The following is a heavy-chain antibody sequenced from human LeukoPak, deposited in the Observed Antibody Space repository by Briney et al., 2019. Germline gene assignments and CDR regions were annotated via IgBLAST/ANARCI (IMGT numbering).Heavy chain of an antibody. CDR3: AKDPWYNWNDDWGYYFDY. CDR1: GFTFSSYA. Sequence: GGSLRLSCAASGFTFSSYAMSWVRQAPGKGLEWVSAISGSGGSTYYADSVKGRFTISRDNSKNTLYLQMNSLRAGDTAVYYCAKDPWYNWNDDWGYYFDYWGQGTLVTVSS. J-gene: IGHJ4*02. CDR2: ISGSGGST. D-gene: IGHD1-1*01. V-gene: IGHV3-23*01.